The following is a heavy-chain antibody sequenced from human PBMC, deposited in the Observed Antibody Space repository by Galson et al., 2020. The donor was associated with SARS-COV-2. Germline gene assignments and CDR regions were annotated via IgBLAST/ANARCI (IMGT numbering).Heavy chain of an antibody. CDR3: AREELWFGEYLSYFDY. CDR1: GFTFSSYG. V-gene: IGHV3-33*01. CDR2: IWYDGSNK. J-gene: IGHJ4*02. D-gene: IGHD3-10*01. Sequence: QLGESLKIYCAASGFTFSSYGMHWVRQAPGKGLEWVAVIWYDGSNKYYADSVKGRFTISRDNSKNTLYLQMNSLRAEDTAVYYCAREELWFGEYLSYFDYWGQGTLVTVSS.